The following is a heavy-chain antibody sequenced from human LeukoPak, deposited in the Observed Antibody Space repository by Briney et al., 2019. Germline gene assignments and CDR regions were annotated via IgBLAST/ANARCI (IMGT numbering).Heavy chain of an antibody. D-gene: IGHD2-2*01. V-gene: IGHV1-18*01. CDR2: ISAYNGNT. J-gene: IGHJ4*02. CDR3: ATQYCSSTTCYPYWVDN. Sequence: ASVKDSCKASGYTFSSYGISWVRQAPGQGLEWMGWISAYNGNTNYAQKLQGRVTMTTDTSTSTAYMELRSLRSDDTAVYYCATQYCSSTTCYPYWVDNWGQGALVTVSS. CDR1: GYTFSSYG.